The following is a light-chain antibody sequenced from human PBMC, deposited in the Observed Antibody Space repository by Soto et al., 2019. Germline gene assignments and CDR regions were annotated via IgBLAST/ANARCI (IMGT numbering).Light chain of an antibody. CDR1: QSVSSSY. J-gene: IGKJ1*01. V-gene: IGKV3-20*01. CDR3: HHYGTSRT. Sequence: EIVLTQSPGTLSLSPGERATLSCRASQSVSSSYLAWYQQKPGQAPRLLIYGASSRATGIPDRFSGSGSGTDFTLTISRLEPEDFAVYYCHHYGTSRTFGQGTKVDIK. CDR2: GAS.